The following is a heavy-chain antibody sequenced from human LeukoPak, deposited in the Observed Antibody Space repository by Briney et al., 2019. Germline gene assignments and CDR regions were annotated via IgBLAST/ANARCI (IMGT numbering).Heavy chain of an antibody. J-gene: IGHJ4*02. CDR2: ISGSGGST. D-gene: IGHD2-2*01. Sequence: SGGSLRLSCAASGFSFSSYAMSWVRQAPGQGLEWVSAISGSGGSTYYADSVKGRFTISRDNSKNTLYLQMNSLRAEDTAVYYCATVKRGVPAASNYFDYWGQGTLVTVSS. CDR3: ATVKRGVPAASNYFDY. CDR1: GFSFSSYA. V-gene: IGHV3-23*01.